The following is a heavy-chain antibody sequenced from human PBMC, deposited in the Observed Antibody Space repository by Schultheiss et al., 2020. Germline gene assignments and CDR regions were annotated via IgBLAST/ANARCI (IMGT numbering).Heavy chain of an antibody. CDR3: ARAVWNYVWYFDL. Sequence: GGSLRLSCAASGFTFSSYGMHWVRQAPGKGLEWVAVIWYDGSNKYYADSVKGRFTISRDNSKNTLYLQMNSLRAEDTAVYYCARAVWNYVWYFDLWGRGTLVTVSS. D-gene: IGHD1-7*01. CDR1: GFTFSSYG. CDR2: IWYDGSNK. J-gene: IGHJ2*01. V-gene: IGHV3-33*01.